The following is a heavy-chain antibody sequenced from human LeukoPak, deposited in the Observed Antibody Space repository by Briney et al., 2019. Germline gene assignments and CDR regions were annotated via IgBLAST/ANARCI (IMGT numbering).Heavy chain of an antibody. J-gene: IGHJ4*02. Sequence: GGSLRLSCAASGFTFSDYYMSWIRQAPGKGLEWVSYISSSGSTIYYADSVKGRFTIPRDNAKNSLYLQMNSLRAEDTAVYYCARDAQVTIFGVVTDYFDYWGQGTLVTVSS. CDR2: ISSSGSTI. D-gene: IGHD3-3*01. CDR3: ARDAQVTIFGVVTDYFDY. V-gene: IGHV3-11*01. CDR1: GFTFSDYY.